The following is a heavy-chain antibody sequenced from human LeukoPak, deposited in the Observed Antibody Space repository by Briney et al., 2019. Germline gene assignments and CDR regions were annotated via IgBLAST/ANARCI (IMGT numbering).Heavy chain of an antibody. CDR2: FNGGVDTT. CDR3: AKATLRTCSGARCYYFDN. D-gene: IGHD2-15*01. Sequence: GGCLRPSCATSGFTFTVYAITWVRQTPRKGLECIATFNGGVDTTYYANSVRGRFTISRDNSKNTLDLQMNSLRAEDTAVYYCAKATLRTCSGARCYYFDNWGQGALVTVSS. J-gene: IGHJ4*02. CDR1: GFTFTVYA. V-gene: IGHV3-23*01.